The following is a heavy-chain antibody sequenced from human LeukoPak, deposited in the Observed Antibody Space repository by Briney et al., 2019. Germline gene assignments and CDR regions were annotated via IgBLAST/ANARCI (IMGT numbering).Heavy chain of an antibody. Sequence: TGGSLRLSCAASGFTFSSYAMSWVRQAPGKGLEWVSAISGSGGSTYYADSVKGRFTISRDNSKNTLYLQMNSLRAEDTALYYCAKDSHGYSEYYFDYWGQGTLVTVSS. J-gene: IGHJ4*02. V-gene: IGHV3-23*01. CDR1: GFTFSSYA. CDR3: AKDSHGYSEYYFDY. D-gene: IGHD6-13*01. CDR2: ISGSGGST.